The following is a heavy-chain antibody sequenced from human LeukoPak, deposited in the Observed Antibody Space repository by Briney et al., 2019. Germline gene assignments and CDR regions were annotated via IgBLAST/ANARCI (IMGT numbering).Heavy chain of an antibody. D-gene: IGHD6-19*01. CDR2: ISWNSGSI. CDR3: AKGPPDSSIFFDY. V-gene: IGHV3-9*01. Sequence: GGSLRLSCAASGFTFDDYAMHWVRQAPGKGLEWVSGISWNSGSIGYADSVKGRFTISRDNAKNSLYLQMNSLRAEDTALYYCAKGPPDSSIFFDYWGQGTLVTVSS. J-gene: IGHJ4*02. CDR1: GFTFDDYA.